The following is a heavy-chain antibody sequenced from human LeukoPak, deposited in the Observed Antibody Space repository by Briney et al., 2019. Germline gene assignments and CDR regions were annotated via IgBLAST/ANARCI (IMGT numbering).Heavy chain of an antibody. V-gene: IGHV3-48*03. CDR2: ISSSGSTI. CDR1: GFTFSSYE. Sequence: PGGSLRLSCAASGFTFSSYEMNWVRQAPGQGLEWVSYISSSGSTIYYADSVKGRFTISRDNAKNSLYLQMNSLRAEDTAVYYCARDPGGVNFDYWGQGTLVTVSS. CDR3: ARDPGGVNFDY. D-gene: IGHD3-3*01. J-gene: IGHJ4*02.